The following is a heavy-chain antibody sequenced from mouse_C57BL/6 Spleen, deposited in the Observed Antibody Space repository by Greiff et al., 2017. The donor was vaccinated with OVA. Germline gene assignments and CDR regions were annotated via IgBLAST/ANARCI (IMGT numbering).Heavy chain of an antibody. J-gene: IGHJ2*01. CDR3: ARKLALLDY. V-gene: IGHV1-50*01. Sequence: QVQLQQSGAELVKPGASVKLSCKASGYTFTSYWMQWVKQRPGQGLEWIGEIDPSDSYTNYNQKFKGKATLTVDTSSSTAYMQLSSLTSEDSAVYYCARKLALLDYWGQGTTLTVSS. CDR2: IDPSDSYT. CDR1: GYTFTSYW.